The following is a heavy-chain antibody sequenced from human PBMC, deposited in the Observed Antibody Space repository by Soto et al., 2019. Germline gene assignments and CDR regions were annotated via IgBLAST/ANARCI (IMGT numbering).Heavy chain of an antibody. Sequence: EVQLLESGGGLVQPGGSLRLSCAASGFSFSNYAMSWVRQAPGKGLEWVSTVSGSGGSTNYADSLKGRFTISRDNSKNTLYLQMNSLRVEDTAVYYCANSRGDYLGQGTLVTVSS. D-gene: IGHD2-2*01. CDR3: ANSRGDY. CDR1: GFSFSNYA. V-gene: IGHV3-23*01. CDR2: VSGSGGST. J-gene: IGHJ4*02.